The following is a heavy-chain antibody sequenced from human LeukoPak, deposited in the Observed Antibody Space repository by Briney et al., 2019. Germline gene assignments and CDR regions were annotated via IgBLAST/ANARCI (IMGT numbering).Heavy chain of an antibody. V-gene: IGHV1-69*01. J-gene: IGHJ5*02. D-gene: IGHD2-2*01. Sequence: ASVKVSCKASGGTFSSYAISWVRQAPGQGLEWMGGIIPIFGTANYAQKFQGRVTITADESTSTAYMELSSLRSEDTAVYYCARDRDCSSTNCYGRGRRNWFDPWGQGTLVTVSS. CDR2: IIPIFGTA. CDR1: GGTFSSYA. CDR3: ARDRDCSSTNCYGRGRRNWFDP.